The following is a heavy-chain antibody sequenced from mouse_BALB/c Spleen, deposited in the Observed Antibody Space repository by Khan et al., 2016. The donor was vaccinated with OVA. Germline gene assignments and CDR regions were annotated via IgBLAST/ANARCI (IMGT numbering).Heavy chain of an antibody. V-gene: IGHV1S132*01. Sequence: QVQLQQSGAELVKPGASVKLSCKTSGYTFNSYWIQWIKQRPGQGLGWIGQIFPGTGTTYYNENFKGKATLTVDTSSSTAYMQVSSLTSEDSAVYFCARGYFGNYELIYWGQGTLVTVSP. D-gene: IGHD2-1*01. CDR3: ARGYFGNYELIY. CDR1: GYTFNSYW. J-gene: IGHJ3*01. CDR2: IFPGTGTT.